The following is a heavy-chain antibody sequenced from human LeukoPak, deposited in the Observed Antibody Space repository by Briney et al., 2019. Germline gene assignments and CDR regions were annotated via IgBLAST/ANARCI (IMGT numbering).Heavy chain of an antibody. Sequence: PSQTLSLTCTVSGDSISSGSYYWSWIRQPPGKGLEWIGEINHSGSTNYNPSLKSRVTISVDTSKNQFSPKLSSVTAADTAVYYCARTVTTRARVDYWGQGTLVTVSS. CDR1: GDSISSGSYY. D-gene: IGHD4-11*01. V-gene: IGHV4-39*07. J-gene: IGHJ4*02. CDR2: INHSGST. CDR3: ARTVTTRARVDY.